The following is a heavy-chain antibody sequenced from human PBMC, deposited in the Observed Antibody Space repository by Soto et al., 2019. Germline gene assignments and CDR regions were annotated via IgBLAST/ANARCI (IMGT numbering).Heavy chain of an antibody. V-gene: IGHV1-69*02. CDR3: ARGYPPGGWMDP. CDR1: GGTFSSYT. Sequence: QVQLVQSGAEVKKPGSSVKVSCKASGGTFSSYTISWVRQAPGQGLEWMGRIIPILGIANYAQKFQGRVTITADISMSIAYMELSCLRSEATSVYSSARGYPPGGWMDPWGQGTLVTVSS. D-gene: IGHD3-16*01. CDR2: IIPILGIA. J-gene: IGHJ5*02.